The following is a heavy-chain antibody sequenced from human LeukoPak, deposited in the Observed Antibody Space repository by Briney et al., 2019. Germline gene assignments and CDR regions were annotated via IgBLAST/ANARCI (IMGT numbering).Heavy chain of an antibody. D-gene: IGHD3-16*01. Sequence: GESLKLSCNGSGYSFSTYWIAWVRQMPGKGLEWMGSIYPGDSDTKYSPSFQGQVTTCADKSPNAASIQWSGLRASGAAMYYCARVPQPMGSGFGLAYWG. CDR2: IYPGDSDT. J-gene: IGHJ4*01. V-gene: IGHV5-51*01. CDR3: ARVPQPMGSGFGLAY. CDR1: GYSFSTYW.